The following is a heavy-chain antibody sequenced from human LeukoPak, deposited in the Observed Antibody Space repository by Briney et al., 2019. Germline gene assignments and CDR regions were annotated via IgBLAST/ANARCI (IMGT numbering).Heavy chain of an antibody. CDR2: IHYSGSS. CDR3: VRHISANTGYFDS. Sequence: SETLSLTCTISDGSVSSGTYYWGWIRQSPGKGLEWIGSIHYSGSSYYNPSLKSRAAIFVDTSRDQVSMDLSYVTAADTALYYCVRHISANTGYFDSCGQGALVTVSS. V-gene: IGHV4-39*01. J-gene: IGHJ4*02. CDR1: DGSVSSGTYY.